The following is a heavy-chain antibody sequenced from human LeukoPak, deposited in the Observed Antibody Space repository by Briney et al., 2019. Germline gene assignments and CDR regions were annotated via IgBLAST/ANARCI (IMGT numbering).Heavy chain of an antibody. D-gene: IGHD2-2*01. V-gene: IGHV1-18*04. CDR2: TSAYNGNT. Sequence: GASVKVSCKASGYTFTSYGISWVRQAPGQGLEWMGWTSAYNGNTNYAQKLQGRVTMTTDTSTSTAYMELRSLRSDDTAVYYCARDAQYCSSTSCNRRRYGMDVWGKGTTVTVSS. CDR3: ARDAQYCSSTSCNRRRYGMDV. J-gene: IGHJ6*04. CDR1: GYTFTSYG.